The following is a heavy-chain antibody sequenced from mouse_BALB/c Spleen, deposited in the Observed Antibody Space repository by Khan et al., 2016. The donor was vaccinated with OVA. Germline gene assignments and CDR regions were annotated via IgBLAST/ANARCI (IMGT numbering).Heavy chain of an antibody. CDR1: GYTFTTYT. CDR2: IIPSNDYT. Sequence: QIQLVQSGAELARPGASVKMSCKASGYTFTTYTIHWLKQRPGQGLEWIGYIIPSNDYTNYNQKFKDRATLTADKSSSTAYMQLSSLTSEDAAVYYCVREGAYYRSDGWFAYWGQGTLVTVSA. V-gene: IGHV1-4*01. CDR3: VREGAYYRSDGWFAY. D-gene: IGHD2-14*01. J-gene: IGHJ3*01.